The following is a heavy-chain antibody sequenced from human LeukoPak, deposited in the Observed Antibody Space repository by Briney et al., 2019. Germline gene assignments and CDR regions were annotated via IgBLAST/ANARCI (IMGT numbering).Heavy chain of an antibody. CDR2: INWNGGST. J-gene: IGHJ4*02. CDR1: GFTFDDYG. CDR3: ARLKAAAGSNFDY. V-gene: IGHV3-20*04. D-gene: IGHD6-13*01. Sequence: GGSLRLSCAASGFTFDDYGMSWVRQAPGKGLEWVSGINWNGGSTSYAYSVKGRFTISRDTAKNSLYLQMNSLRAEDTALYYCARLKAAAGSNFDYWGQGTLVTVSS.